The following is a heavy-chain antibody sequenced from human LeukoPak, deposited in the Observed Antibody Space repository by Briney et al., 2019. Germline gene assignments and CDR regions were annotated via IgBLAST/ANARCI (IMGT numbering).Heavy chain of an antibody. Sequence: GGSLRLSCAASGFTFSSYSMNWVRQAPGKGLEWVSSISSSSSYIYYADSVKGRFTISRDNAKNSLYLQMNSLRAEDTAVYHCARDPASRGYSGYDMDYWGQGTLVTVSS. CDR3: ARDPASRGYSGYDMDY. V-gene: IGHV3-21*01. D-gene: IGHD5-12*01. J-gene: IGHJ4*02. CDR1: GFTFSSYS. CDR2: ISSSSSYI.